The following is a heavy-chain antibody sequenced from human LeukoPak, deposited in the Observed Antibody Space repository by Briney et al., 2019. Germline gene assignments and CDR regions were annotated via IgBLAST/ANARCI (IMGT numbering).Heavy chain of an antibody. CDR3: ARRVAARPGYFDY. CDR2: IYYSGST. CDR1: GGSINSNNYF. D-gene: IGHD6-6*01. Sequence: SETLSLTCTVSGGSINSNNYFWGWIRQPPGKGLEWIGSIYYSGSTFYNPSLKSRVTISVDTSKNQFSLKLNSVTAADTAVYYCARRVAARPGYFDYWGQGTLVTVSS. J-gene: IGHJ4*02. V-gene: IGHV4-39*01.